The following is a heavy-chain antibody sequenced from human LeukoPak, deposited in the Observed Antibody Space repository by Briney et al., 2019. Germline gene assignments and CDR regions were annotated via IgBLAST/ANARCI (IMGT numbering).Heavy chain of an antibody. Sequence: SETLSLTCSVSGGSISSYYWNWIRQPPGKGLEWIGDIFYSGSTNYNPSLKSRVTISVDTSKNQFSLKLSSVTAADTAVYYCAREAKNDYVWGSYRTYYFDYWGQGTLVTVSS. D-gene: IGHD3-16*02. CDR2: IFYSGST. J-gene: IGHJ4*02. V-gene: IGHV4-59*01. CDR1: GGSISSYY. CDR3: AREAKNDYVWGSYRTYYFDY.